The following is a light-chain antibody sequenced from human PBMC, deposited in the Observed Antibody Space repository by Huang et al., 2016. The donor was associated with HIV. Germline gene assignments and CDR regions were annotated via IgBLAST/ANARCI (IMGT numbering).Light chain of an antibody. J-gene: IGKJ1*01. CDR1: AGVSNN. CDR3: QHYNNWPPWT. CDR2: GAS. Sequence: IVMTQSPVTLSVSPGERATLSCRASAGVSNNVAWYQQRPGQTPRLLIHGASTRHTGVPAKFSGRGSGTEFTLTITNLQPEDSAVCYCQHYNNWPPWTFGPGTQVEI. V-gene: IGKV3D-15*01.